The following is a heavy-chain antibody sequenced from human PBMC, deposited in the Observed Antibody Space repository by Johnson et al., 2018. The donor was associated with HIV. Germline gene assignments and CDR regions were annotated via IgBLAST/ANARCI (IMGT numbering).Heavy chain of an antibody. CDR1: GFTFSRSW. CDR2: IKQDGSEE. D-gene: IGHD3-22*01. CDR3: ARGYYYDSSGYPDAFDI. V-gene: IGHV3-7*01. Sequence: VQLVEFGGGLVQPGESLRLSCAASGFTFSRSWLIWVRQAPGKGLEWVANIKQDGSEENSVDSVKGRFTLSRDSVKNSLSLQMNSMRAGDTAVYYCARGYYYDSSGYPDAFDIWGQGTMVTVSS. J-gene: IGHJ3*02.